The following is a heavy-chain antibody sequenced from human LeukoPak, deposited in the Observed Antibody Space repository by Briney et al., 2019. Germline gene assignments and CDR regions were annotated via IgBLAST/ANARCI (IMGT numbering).Heavy chain of an antibody. CDR1: GYTFTGYY. CDR2: INPSGGDT. V-gene: IGHV1-46*01. D-gene: IGHD1-14*01. J-gene: IGHJ4*02. CDR3: AREVMDNLRFDY. Sequence: ASVKVSCKASGYTFTGYYMHGVRQAPGQGLEWMGIINPSGGDTSYAQKFQGRLTMTRDTSTNTVYMELTSLRSEDTAVYYCAREVMDNLRFDYWGQGTLVTVSS.